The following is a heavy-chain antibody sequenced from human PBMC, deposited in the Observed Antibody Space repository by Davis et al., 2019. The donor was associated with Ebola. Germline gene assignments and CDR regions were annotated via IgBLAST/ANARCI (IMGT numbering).Heavy chain of an antibody. CDR1: GYTFTSYG. Sequence: ASVKVSCKASGYTFTSYGIRWVRQAPGQGLEWMGWISAYNGNTNYAQKLQGRVTMTTDTTTSTAYMRLRSLRTDDTAVYYCARVGTTVTTSYYYYGMDVWGKGTTVTVSS. D-gene: IGHD4-11*01. J-gene: IGHJ6*04. V-gene: IGHV1-18*01. CDR3: ARVGTTVTTSYYYYGMDV. CDR2: ISAYNGNT.